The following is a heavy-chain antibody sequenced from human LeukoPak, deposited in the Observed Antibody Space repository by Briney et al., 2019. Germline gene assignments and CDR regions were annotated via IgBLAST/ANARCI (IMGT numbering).Heavy chain of an antibody. D-gene: IGHD3-16*02. V-gene: IGHV3-7*01. CDR1: GFTFSSYW. Sequence: GGSLRLSCAASGFTFSSYWMSWVRQAPGKGLEWVANIKQGGSEKYYVDSVKGRFTISRDNAKNSLYLQMNSLRAEDTAVYYCARADYDYVWGSYRQYYFDYWGQGTLVTVSS. J-gene: IGHJ4*02. CDR3: ARADYDYVWGSYRQYYFDY. CDR2: IKQGGSEK.